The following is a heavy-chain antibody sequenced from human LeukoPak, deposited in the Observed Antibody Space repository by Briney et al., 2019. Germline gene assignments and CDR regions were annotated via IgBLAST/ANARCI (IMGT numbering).Heavy chain of an antibody. Sequence: GGSLRLSCVASGFTFSNYWMSWVRQAPGKGLEWVANIAQDGGEKYYVDSVKGRFTISKDNAQDSLYLQMNSLRAEDTAVYYCARDQGGVGYWGQGTLVTVSS. J-gene: IGHJ4*02. CDR1: GFTFSNYW. CDR2: IAQDGGEK. CDR3: ARDQGGVGY. V-gene: IGHV3-7*01. D-gene: IGHD3-16*01.